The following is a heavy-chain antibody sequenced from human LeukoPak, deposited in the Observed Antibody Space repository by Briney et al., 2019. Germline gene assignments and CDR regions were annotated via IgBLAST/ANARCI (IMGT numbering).Heavy chain of an antibody. CDR1: GFTFSSYG. V-gene: IGHV3-30*18. CDR3: AKDPLEQ. CDR2: ISYDGSNK. Sequence: GVSLRLSCAASGFTFSSYGMHWVRQAPGKGLEWVAVISYDGSNKYYADSVKGRFTISRDNSKNTLYLQMNSLRAEDTAVYYCAKDPLEQWGQGTLVTVSS. J-gene: IGHJ4*02.